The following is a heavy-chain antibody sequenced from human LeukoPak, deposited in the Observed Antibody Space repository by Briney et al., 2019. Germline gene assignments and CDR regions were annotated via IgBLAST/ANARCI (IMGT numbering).Heavy chain of an antibody. V-gene: IGHV1-18*01. Sequence: ASVKVSCKASGYTFTSYGISWVRQPPGQGLEWMGCMSAYHGNTNYDQKPQGSVTMTTYTSTSTTYIELRSLRSYDTAVYYCARAGVGVALLSHLDYWGQGTLVTVSS. CDR1: GYTFTSYG. CDR3: ARAGVGVALLSHLDY. D-gene: IGHD6-19*01. CDR2: MSAYHGNT. J-gene: IGHJ4*02.